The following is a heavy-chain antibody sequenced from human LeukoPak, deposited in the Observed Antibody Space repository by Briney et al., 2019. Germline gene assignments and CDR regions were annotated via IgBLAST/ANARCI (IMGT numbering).Heavy chain of an antibody. J-gene: IGHJ6*03. Sequence: ASVKVSCKASGYTFTGYYMHWVRQAPGQGLEWMGWINPNSGGTNYAQKLQGRVTMTTDTSTSTAYMELRSLRSDDTAVYYCARLVVRTYYYYMDVWGKGTTVTVSS. V-gene: IGHV1-2*02. CDR2: INPNSGGT. CDR3: ARLVVRTYYYYMDV. D-gene: IGHD3-10*01. CDR1: GYTFTGYY.